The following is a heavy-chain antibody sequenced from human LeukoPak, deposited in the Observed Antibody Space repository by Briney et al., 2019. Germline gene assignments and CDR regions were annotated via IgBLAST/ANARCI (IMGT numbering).Heavy chain of an antibody. CDR1: GFTFSSYW. V-gene: IGHV3-7*01. J-gene: IGHJ6*03. CDR2: IKQDGSEK. Sequence: PGGSLRLSCAASGFTFSSYWMSWVRQAPGKGLEWVANIKQDGSEKYYVDSVKGRFTISRDNAKSSLYLQMNSLRAEDTAVYYCARYSNSPYYYYYMDVWGKGTTVTVSS. CDR3: ARYSNSPYYYYYMDV. D-gene: IGHD4-11*01.